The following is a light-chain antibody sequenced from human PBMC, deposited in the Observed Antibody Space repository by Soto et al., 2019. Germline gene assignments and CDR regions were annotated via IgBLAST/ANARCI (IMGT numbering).Light chain of an antibody. Sequence: QSALTQPASVSGSPGQSITISCTGTSGDVGSYNYVSWYQQHPGKAPKRTVYEVGNRPSGAPIRFSGTASGNTARLTISGVLVDDETAYFSSSYAHTSIYVLGTATKVNVL. J-gene: IGLJ1*01. CDR1: SGDVGSYNY. CDR2: EVG. CDR3: SSYAHTSIYV. V-gene: IGLV2-14*01.